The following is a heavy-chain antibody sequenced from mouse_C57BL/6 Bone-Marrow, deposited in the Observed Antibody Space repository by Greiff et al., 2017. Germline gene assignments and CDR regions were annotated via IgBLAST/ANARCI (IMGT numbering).Heavy chain of an antibody. D-gene: IGHD1-1*01. CDR2: INPNYGTT. Sequence: VQLKQSGPELVKPGASVKISCKASGYSFTDYNMNWVKQSNGKSLEWIGVINPNYGTTSYNQKFKGKATLTVDQSSSTAYMQLNSLTSEDSAVYYCARGLYYGSSPYWDFDVWGTGTTVTVSS. V-gene: IGHV1-39*01. CDR1: GYSFTDYN. J-gene: IGHJ1*03. CDR3: ARGLYYGSSPYWDFDV.